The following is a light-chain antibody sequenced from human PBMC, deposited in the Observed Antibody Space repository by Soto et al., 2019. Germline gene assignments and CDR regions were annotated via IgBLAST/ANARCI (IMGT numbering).Light chain of an antibody. V-gene: IGLV1-44*01. CDR2: SND. Sequence: QSVLTQPPSAPGTPGQRVTISCSGSRSNIGSNNVYWYQQLPGTAPKLLIYSNDKRPSGVPDRFSGSKSGTSASLAISGLQSEDEADYYCAAWDDSLNGAYVFGPGTKVTVL. J-gene: IGLJ1*01. CDR3: AAWDDSLNGAYV. CDR1: RSNIGSNN.